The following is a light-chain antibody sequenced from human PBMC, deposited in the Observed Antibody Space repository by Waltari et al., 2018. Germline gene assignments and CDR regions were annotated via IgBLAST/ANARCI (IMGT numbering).Light chain of an antibody. CDR1: QSVSRA. J-gene: IGKJ1*01. V-gene: IGKV3-20*01. CDR3: QHYVRLPAT. CDR2: GTS. Sequence: EIVLTQSPGTLSLSPGKRATISCRASQSVSRALAWYQQKPGQAPRLLIYGTSNRATGIPDRFSGSGSGTDFSLTISRLEPEDVAVYFCQHYVRLPATFGQGTKVEIK.